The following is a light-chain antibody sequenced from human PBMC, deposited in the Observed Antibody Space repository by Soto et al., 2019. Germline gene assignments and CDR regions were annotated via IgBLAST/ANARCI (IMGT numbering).Light chain of an antibody. CDR2: AAS. CDR3: QQLNSYPLIT. CDR1: QGISSY. J-gene: IGKJ5*01. V-gene: IGKV1-9*01. Sequence: DIQLTQSPSFLSASVGDRVTITCRASQGISSYLAWYQQKPGKAPKLLIYAASTLQSGVTSRFIGSGSGTEFALTISSLQPEDFATYYCQQLNSYPLITFGQGTRLEIK.